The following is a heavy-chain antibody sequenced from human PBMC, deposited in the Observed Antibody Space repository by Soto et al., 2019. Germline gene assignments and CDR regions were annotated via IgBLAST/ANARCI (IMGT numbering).Heavy chain of an antibody. CDR2: IYHSGST. J-gene: IGHJ4*02. Sequence: TLSLTCTVSGGSISGYYSWSWIRQPPGKGLEWIGYIYHSGSTFYSPSLRSRVTISIDRSENQVSLKLNSVTAADTAVYYCARHTAVVGDFFDYRGQGTLVTVSS. CDR3: ARHTAVVGDFFDY. D-gene: IGHD5-18*01. V-gene: IGHV4-30-2*01. CDR1: GGSISGYYS.